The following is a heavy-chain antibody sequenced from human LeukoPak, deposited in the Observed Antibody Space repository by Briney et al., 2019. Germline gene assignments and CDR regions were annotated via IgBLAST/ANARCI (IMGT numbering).Heavy chain of an antibody. V-gene: IGHV4-59*01. CDR2: IYYSGST. Sequence: SETLSLTCTVSGGSISSYHWSWIRQPPGKGLEWIGYIYYSGSTNYNPSLKSRVTISVDTSKNQFSLKLSSVTAADTAVYYCARVDCSSTSCYRPYAFDIWGQGTMVTVSS. CDR1: GGSISSYH. J-gene: IGHJ3*02. D-gene: IGHD2-2*01. CDR3: ARVDCSSTSCYRPYAFDI.